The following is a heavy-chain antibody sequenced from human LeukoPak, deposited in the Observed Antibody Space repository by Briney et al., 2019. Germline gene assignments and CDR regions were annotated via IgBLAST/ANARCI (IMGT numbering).Heavy chain of an antibody. CDR3: ARGPTRYYFNY. CDR2: IYHSGNT. Sequence: SETLSLTYSVSGGSFSNYYWGWIRQPPGKGLEWIGYIYHSGNTNYNPSLKSRVTILVDTSKNQFSLNLSSVTAADTAVYFCARGPTRYYFNYWGQGTLVTVSS. CDR1: GGSFSNYY. J-gene: IGHJ4*02. V-gene: IGHV4-59*01.